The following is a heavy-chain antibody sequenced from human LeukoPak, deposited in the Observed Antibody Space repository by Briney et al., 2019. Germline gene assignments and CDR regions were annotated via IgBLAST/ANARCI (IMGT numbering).Heavy chain of an antibody. V-gene: IGHV3-21*01. Sequence: GGSLRLSCAASGFTFNSYGMNWVRQAPGKGLEWVSSISSSSNYIYYADSVKGRFTISRDNAKNSLFLQMNGLRAEDTAVYYCARGYSDSSGYSYWGQGTLVTVSS. CDR2: ISSSSNYI. J-gene: IGHJ4*02. D-gene: IGHD3-22*01. CDR1: GFTFNSYG. CDR3: ARGYSDSSGYSY.